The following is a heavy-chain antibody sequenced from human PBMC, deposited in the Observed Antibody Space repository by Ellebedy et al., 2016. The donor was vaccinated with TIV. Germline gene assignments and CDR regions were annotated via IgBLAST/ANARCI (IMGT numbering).Heavy chain of an antibody. CDR3: ASGTLREWLWGRTMDV. V-gene: IGHV3-30*03. CDR2: ISDNGTNK. Sequence: GESLKISXAASGFTFSTYGMHWVRQAPGKGLEWVAVISDNGTNKYSVDSVKGRFTISRDNSKNTLYLQMNSLRAEDTAVYYCASGTLREWLWGRTMDVWGKGTTVTVSS. CDR1: GFTFSTYG. D-gene: IGHD3-3*01. J-gene: IGHJ6*03.